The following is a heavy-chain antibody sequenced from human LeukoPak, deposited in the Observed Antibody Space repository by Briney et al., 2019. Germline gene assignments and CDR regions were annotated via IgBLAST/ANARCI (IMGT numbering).Heavy chain of an antibody. Sequence: GGSLRLSCAASGFTFNNYAMSWVRQAPGKGLEWVSAISGSGGSTYYADSVKGRFTISRDISKNTLYLQMNSLRAEDTAVYYCASRGSLPYNWFDPWGQGTLVTVSS. J-gene: IGHJ5*02. CDR3: ASRGSLPYNWFDP. V-gene: IGHV3-23*01. D-gene: IGHD2-15*01. CDR2: ISGSGGST. CDR1: GFTFNNYA.